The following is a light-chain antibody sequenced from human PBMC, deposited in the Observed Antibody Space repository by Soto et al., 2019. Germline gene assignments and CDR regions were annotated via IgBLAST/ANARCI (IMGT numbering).Light chain of an antibody. CDR2: GAS. V-gene: IGKV3-20*01. J-gene: IGKJ3*01. CDR1: QSVSSSY. Sequence: EIVLTQSPGTLSLSPGERATLSCRASQSVSSSYLAWYQQKPGQAPRLLIYGASSRATVIPDRFSGSGSGTDFTLTISRLEPEDFAVYYCQLFGRSVTFGPGTKVDIK. CDR3: QLFGRSVT.